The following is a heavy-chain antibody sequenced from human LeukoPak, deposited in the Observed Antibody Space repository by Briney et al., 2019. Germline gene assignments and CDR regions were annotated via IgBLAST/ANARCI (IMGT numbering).Heavy chain of an antibody. V-gene: IGHV4-59*12. Sequence: AETLSLLCTVSGVSLSSNDWSWIRQSPGKGLEWIGYIYYSATPSTNYNPSLTSRVSITEDTANNQFSLKLTSVTAADTALYCCARGFSGWTRYDYWGQGTLVSVCS. CDR1: GVSLSSND. CDR2: IYYSATPST. CDR3: ARGFSGWTRYDY. J-gene: IGHJ4*02. D-gene: IGHD6-19*01.